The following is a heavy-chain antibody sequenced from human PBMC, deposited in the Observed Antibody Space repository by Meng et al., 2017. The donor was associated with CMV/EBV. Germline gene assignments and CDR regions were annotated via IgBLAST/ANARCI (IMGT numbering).Heavy chain of an antibody. CDR3: ARERGDDSGYNFDS. D-gene: IGHD3-22*01. Sequence: LQDACPGLVKPSEPLSSTWSFSGGFFSVFFGTWLRQPAGKGLEWIGRIYSTGGTNYNPSFESRVTISLDGSNNQFSLKLNSVTAADTAIYYCARERGDDSGYNFDSWGQGTLVTVSS. V-gene: IGHV4-4*07. J-gene: IGHJ4*02. CDR1: GGFFSVFF. CDR2: IYSTGGT.